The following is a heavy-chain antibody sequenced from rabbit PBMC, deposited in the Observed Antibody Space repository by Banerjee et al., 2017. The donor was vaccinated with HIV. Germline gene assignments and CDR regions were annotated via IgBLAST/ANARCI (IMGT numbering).Heavy chain of an antibody. J-gene: IGHJ3*01. Sequence: QQQLEESGGDLVKPEGSLTLTCTASGFSFSGSYYMCWVRQAPGKGLEWIACIYNGDGSTYYASWVNGRFTISKTSSTTVTLQMTSLTAADTATYFCARATGYGSTSGYPTRLDLWGPGTLVTVS. V-gene: IGHV1S45*01. CDR3: ARATGYGSTSGYPTRLDL. D-gene: IGHD1-1*01. CDR2: IYNGDGST. CDR1: GFSFSGSYY.